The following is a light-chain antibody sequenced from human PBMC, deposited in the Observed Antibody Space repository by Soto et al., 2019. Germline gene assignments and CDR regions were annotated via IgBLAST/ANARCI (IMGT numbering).Light chain of an antibody. CDR1: QSISGY. J-gene: IGKJ2*01. CDR2: AAS. Sequence: DIQMTQSPSSLSASVGDRVTITCRASQSISGYLSWYYQRPGKAPKLLISAASTLQSVVPSRFSGSGSGTDFTLTISSLQPEDSATYYCRHSYPVPYTFGQGTKLEVK. V-gene: IGKV1-39*01. CDR3: RHSYPVPYT.